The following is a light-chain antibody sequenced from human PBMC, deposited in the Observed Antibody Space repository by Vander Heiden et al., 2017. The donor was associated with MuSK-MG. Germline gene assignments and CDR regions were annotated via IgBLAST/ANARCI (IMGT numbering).Light chain of an antibody. Sequence: DIQMTKSPSSLSASVGDRVTITCRASQSISSYLNWYQQKPGKAPKLLIYAASSLQSGVPSRFSGSGSGTDFTLTISSLHPEDFATYYCQHSDSTPAWTFGQGTRVEIK. V-gene: IGKV1-39*01. CDR2: AAS. CDR3: QHSDSTPAWT. J-gene: IGKJ1*01. CDR1: QSISSY.